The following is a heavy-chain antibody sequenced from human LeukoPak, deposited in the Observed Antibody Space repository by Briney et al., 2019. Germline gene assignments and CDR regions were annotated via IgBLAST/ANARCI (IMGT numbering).Heavy chain of an antibody. J-gene: IGHJ4*02. CDR2: INPSGGST. D-gene: IGHD6-13*01. CDR1: GYTFTSYY. CDR3: ARGHSIAAAGKTPWTIFSEFDY. Sequence: ASVKVSCKASGYTFTSYYMHWVRQAPGQGLEWMGIINPSGGSTSYAQKFQGRVTMTRDTSTSTVYMELSSLRSEDTAVYYCARGHSIAAAGKTPWTIFSEFDYWGQGTLVTVSS. V-gene: IGHV1-46*01.